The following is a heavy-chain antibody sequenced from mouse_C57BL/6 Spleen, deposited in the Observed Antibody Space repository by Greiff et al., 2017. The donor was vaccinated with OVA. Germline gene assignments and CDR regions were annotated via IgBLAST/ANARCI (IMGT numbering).Heavy chain of an antibody. CDR1: GYAFSSSW. CDR2: LYPGDGDT. J-gene: IGHJ2*01. V-gene: IGHV1-82*01. D-gene: IGHD2-4*01. Sequence: PLQQSGPELVKPGASVKISCKASGYAFSSSWMNWVKQRPGKGLEWIGRLYPGDGDTNYNGKFKGKATLTADKSSSTAYMQLSSLTSEDSAVYFCARSTMITTYYFDYWGQGTTLTVSS. CDR3: ARSTMITTYYFDY.